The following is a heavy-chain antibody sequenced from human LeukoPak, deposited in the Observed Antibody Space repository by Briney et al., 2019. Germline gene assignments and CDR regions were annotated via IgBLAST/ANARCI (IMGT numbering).Heavy chain of an antibody. Sequence: SGPALVKPTQTLTLTCTFSGFSLSTSGMRVSWIRQPPGKALEWLARIDWDDDRLYSTSLKTRLTISKDTSKNQVVLTMTNMDPVDTATYYCARTRGYSYGYGFDYWGQGTLVTVSS. CDR3: ARTRGYSYGYGFDY. J-gene: IGHJ4*02. CDR1: GFSLSTSGMR. D-gene: IGHD5-18*01. CDR2: IDWDDDR. V-gene: IGHV2-70*04.